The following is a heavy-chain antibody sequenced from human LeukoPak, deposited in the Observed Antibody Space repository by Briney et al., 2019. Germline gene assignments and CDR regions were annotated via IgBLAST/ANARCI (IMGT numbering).Heavy chain of an antibody. J-gene: IGHJ4*02. V-gene: IGHV3-33*01. CDR2: IWYDGSNK. CDR1: GFTFSSYG. Sequence: GGSLRLSCAASGFTFSSYGMHWVRQAPGKGLEWVAVIWYDGSNKYYADSVKGLFTISRDNSKNTLYLQMNSLRAEDTAVYYCASSAEDYFDYWGQGTLVTVSS. CDR3: ASSAEDYFDY.